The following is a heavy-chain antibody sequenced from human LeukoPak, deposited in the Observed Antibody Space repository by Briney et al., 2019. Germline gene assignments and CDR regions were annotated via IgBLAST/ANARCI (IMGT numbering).Heavy chain of an antibody. CDR2: VLQSGVDT. J-gene: IGHJ4*02. V-gene: IGHV3-23*01. CDR1: GFTFNNFA. D-gene: IGHD5-24*01. Sequence: GGSLRLSCAASGFTFNNFAMTWVRQAPGKGLEWVAGVLQSGVDTDYADSVKGRFTISRDNSKNTLYLQMSSLRVEGTATYYCAKDAVSGDGYWEFDHWGQGTLVTVSS. CDR3: AKDAVSGDGYWEFDH.